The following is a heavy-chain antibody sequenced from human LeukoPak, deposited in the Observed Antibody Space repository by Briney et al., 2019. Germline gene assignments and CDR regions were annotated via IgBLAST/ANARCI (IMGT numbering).Heavy chain of an antibody. J-gene: IGHJ4*02. CDR3: AGVGQYSYGYLSFDY. V-gene: IGHV1-69*13. CDR1: GGTFISYA. Sequence: SVKVSCKASGGTFISYAISWVRQAPGQGLEWMGGIIPIFGTANYAQKFQGRVTITADESTSTAYMELSSLRSEDTAVYYCAGVGQYSYGYLSFDYWGQGTLVTVSS. D-gene: IGHD5-18*01. CDR2: IIPIFGTA.